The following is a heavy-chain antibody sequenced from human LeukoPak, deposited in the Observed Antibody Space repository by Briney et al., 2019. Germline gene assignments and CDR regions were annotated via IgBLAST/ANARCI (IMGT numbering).Heavy chain of an antibody. CDR1: GYTFTSYD. CDR2: MNPNSGNT. V-gene: IGHV1-8*01. D-gene: IGHD1-26*01. CDR3: ARGSREFNGAFDN. J-gene: IGHJ4*02. Sequence: GASVTVSCKASGYTFTSYDINWVRQVTGQGLEWMGWMNPNSGNTGYAQKFQGRVTMTRSTSISTAYMELSSLRAEDTALYYCARGSREFNGAFDNWGQGTLVTVSS.